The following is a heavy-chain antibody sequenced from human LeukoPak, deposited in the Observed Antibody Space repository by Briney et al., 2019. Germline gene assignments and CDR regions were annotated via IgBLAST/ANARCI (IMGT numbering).Heavy chain of an antibody. D-gene: IGHD6-13*01. J-gene: IGHJ4*02. CDR2: INHSGST. CDR1: GGSISSYY. CDR3: ARGRLIAAV. Sequence: SETLSLTCTVSGGSISSYYWSWIRQPPGKGLEWIGEINHSGSTNYNPSLKSRVTISVDTSKNQFSLKLSSVTAADTAVYYCARGRLIAAVWGQGTLVTVSS. V-gene: IGHV4-34*01.